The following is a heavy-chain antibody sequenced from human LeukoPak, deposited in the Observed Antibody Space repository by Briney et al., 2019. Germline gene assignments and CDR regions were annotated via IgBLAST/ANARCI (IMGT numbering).Heavy chain of an antibody. CDR2: INHSGST. V-gene: IGHV4-34*01. CDR3: ATDRPYITSWYGCSTP. CDR1: GGSFSGYY. D-gene: IGHD3-10*01. J-gene: IGHJ5*02. Sequence: SETLSLTCAVYGGSFSGYYWSWIRQPPGKGLEWIGEINHSGSTNYNPSLKSRVTISVDTSKNQFSLKLSSVTAADTAVYYCATDRPYITSWYGCSTPWGQGTLVTVSS.